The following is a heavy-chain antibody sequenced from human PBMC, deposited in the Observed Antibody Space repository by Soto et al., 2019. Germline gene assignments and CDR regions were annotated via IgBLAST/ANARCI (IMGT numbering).Heavy chain of an antibody. D-gene: IGHD2-8*01. J-gene: IGHJ4*02. V-gene: IGHV3-72*01. CDR3: ARLMGTSFDL. CDR2: ARNRVSGYTT. Sequence: EVQLVESGGGLVQPGGSLRLSCAASGYIFSEHYIDWVRQAPGKGLEWVGRARNRVSGYTTAHAASVEGRVAISRDDSKNSVYLHMSSLKVDDTAVYFCARLMGTSFDLWGQGTLVTVSS. CDR1: GYIFSEHY.